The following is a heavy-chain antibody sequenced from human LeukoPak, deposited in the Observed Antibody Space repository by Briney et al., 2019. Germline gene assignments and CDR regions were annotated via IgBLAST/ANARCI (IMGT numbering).Heavy chain of an antibody. CDR3: ARDGAAVGYDAFDI. J-gene: IGHJ3*02. Sequence: GGSLRLSCAASGFTFSSYSMNWVREAPGKGLGWGSSISSSSSYIYYADSVKGRFTISRDIAKNSMYLQMNSLRAEDTAVYYCARDGAAVGYDAFDIWGQGTMVTVSS. V-gene: IGHV3-21*01. D-gene: IGHD6-13*01. CDR1: GFTFSSYS. CDR2: ISSSSSYI.